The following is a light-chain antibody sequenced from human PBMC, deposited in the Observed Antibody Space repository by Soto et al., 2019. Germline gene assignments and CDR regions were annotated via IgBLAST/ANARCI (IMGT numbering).Light chain of an antibody. CDR3: QQYESYPYN. J-gene: IGKJ2*01. Sequence: DIQMTQSPSTLSASVGDRVTITCRASQSISTWLAWYQQKPVKAPKVLIYNASSLDTGGPPRFSGSGSGTEFTLTISSLQHSDFPTYYGQQYESYPYNFSHGPNLEIK. CDR2: NAS. CDR1: QSISTW. V-gene: IGKV1-5*03.